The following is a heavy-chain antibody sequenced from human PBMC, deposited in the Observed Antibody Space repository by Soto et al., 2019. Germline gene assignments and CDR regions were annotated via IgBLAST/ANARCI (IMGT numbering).Heavy chain of an antibody. D-gene: IGHD3-10*01. J-gene: IGHJ4*02. CDR3: ARGLTMVRRVIHTPYFDY. CDR2: IYYSGST. Sequence: QVQLQESGPGLVKPSQTLSLTCTVSGGSISSGGYYWSWIRQHPGKGLEWIGYIYYSGSTYYNPSLKSRVTISVATSKNQFSLKLSSVTAADTAVYYCARGLTMVRRVIHTPYFDYWGQGTLVTVSS. CDR1: GGSISSGGYY. V-gene: IGHV4-31*03.